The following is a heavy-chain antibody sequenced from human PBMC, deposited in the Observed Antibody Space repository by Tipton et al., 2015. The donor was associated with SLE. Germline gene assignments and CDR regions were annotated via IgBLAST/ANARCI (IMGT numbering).Heavy chain of an antibody. CDR3: AREGRYPYYYYYMDV. CDR2: LYGSGSP. D-gene: IGHD2-2*01. J-gene: IGHJ6*03. Sequence: TLSLTCTVSGDSVGTNYWNWIRQPAGKGLEWIGRLYGSGSPTHYNPSLEGRVTVSVDTSQNQVSLKLSSVTAADTAVYYCAREGRYPYYYYYMDVWGKGTTVTVSS. V-gene: IGHV4-4*07. CDR1: GDSVGTNY.